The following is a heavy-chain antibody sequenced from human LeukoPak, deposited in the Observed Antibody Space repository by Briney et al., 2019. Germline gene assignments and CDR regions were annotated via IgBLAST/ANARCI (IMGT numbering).Heavy chain of an antibody. CDR3: ARASIVRGLFDY. Sequence: PSETLSLTCTVSGGSISSSNYYWGWIRQPPGKGLEWIGTIFYSGSTYYSPSLKSRVTISVDTSKNQFSLKLSSVTAADTAVYYCARASIVRGLFDYWGQGTLVTVSS. V-gene: IGHV4-39*07. CDR2: IFYSGST. CDR1: GGSISSSNYY. J-gene: IGHJ4*02. D-gene: IGHD3-10*01.